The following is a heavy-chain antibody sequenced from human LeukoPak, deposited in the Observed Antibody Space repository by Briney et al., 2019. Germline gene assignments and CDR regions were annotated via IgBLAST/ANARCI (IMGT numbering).Heavy chain of an antibody. CDR3: ARIGMENFYDP. Sequence: GGSLRLSCAASGFTFSGFSMHWIRQAPGRGLEYVSAINGNGDKTFYTDSVRGRFTIFRDNSKNTLFLQMGSLRGEDTALYFCARIGMENFYDPWGQGTLVTVSS. D-gene: IGHD2/OR15-2a*01. CDR1: GFTFSGFS. V-gene: IGHV3-64*02. J-gene: IGHJ5*02. CDR2: INGNGDKT.